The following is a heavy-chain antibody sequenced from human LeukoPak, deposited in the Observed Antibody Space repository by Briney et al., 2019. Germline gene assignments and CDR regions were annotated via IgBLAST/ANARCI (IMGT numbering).Heavy chain of an antibody. D-gene: IGHD2-8*01. Sequence: GGSLRLSCAASGFTFSNYNMHWVRQAPGKGLEWVANVKEDGSEKYYVGSVKGRFTISRDNAKSSLYLQMNSLRAEDTAVYYCARLYADFDYWGQGTLVTVSS. J-gene: IGHJ4*02. V-gene: IGHV3-7*01. CDR1: GFTFSNYN. CDR3: ARLYADFDY. CDR2: VKEDGSEK.